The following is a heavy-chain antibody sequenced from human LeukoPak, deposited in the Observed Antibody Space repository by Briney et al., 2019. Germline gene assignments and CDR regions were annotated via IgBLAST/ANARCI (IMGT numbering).Heavy chain of an antibody. V-gene: IGHV1-18*01. D-gene: IGHD3-22*01. CDR3: ARDQVLGPMPDNFYDSSTYSVDY. CDR1: GYTFTSYG. Sequence: ASVKVSCKASGYTFTSYGISWVRQAPGQGLEWMGWISAYNGNRNYAQKFQGRVTMTTDTSTSTAYMELRSLRSDDTAVYYCARDQVLGPMPDNFYDSSTYSVDYWGQGTLVTVSS. J-gene: IGHJ4*02. CDR2: ISAYNGNR.